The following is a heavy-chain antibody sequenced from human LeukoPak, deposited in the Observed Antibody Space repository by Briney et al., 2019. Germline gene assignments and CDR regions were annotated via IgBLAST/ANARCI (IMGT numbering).Heavy chain of an antibody. D-gene: IGHD3-22*01. CDR1: GYSISSGYY. CDR2: IYTSGST. CDR3: ARDSSGLRY. Sequence: SETLSLTCTVSGYSISSGYYWGWIRQPAGKGLEWIGRIYTSGSTNYNPSLKSRVTISVDTSKNQFSLKLSSVTAADTAVYYCARDSSGLRYWGQGTLVTVSS. J-gene: IGHJ4*02. V-gene: IGHV4-61*02.